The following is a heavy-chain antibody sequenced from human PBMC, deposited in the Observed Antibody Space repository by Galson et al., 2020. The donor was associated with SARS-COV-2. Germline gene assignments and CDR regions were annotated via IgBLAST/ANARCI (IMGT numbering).Heavy chain of an antibody. CDR2: IKEDGSEN. J-gene: IGHJ5*01. D-gene: IGHD1-1*01. Sequence: GGSLRLSCSASGFTFRNYWMSWVRQAPGKGLEWVASIKEDGSENYYVDSVKGRVTISRDNTYDTLFLEMNGLRAEDTAVYYCARTRRPTTGTTRGWFDSWGQGTLVTVSS. CDR3: ARTRRPTTGTTRGWFDS. CDR1: GFTFRNYW. V-gene: IGHV3-7*05.